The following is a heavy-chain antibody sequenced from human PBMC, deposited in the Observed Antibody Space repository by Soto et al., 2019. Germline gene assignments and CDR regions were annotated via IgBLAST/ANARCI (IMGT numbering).Heavy chain of an antibody. J-gene: IGHJ5*02. CDR3: AHRLTGIWFDT. Sequence: QITLKESGPTLVKATQTLTLTCTFSGFSLSTSGVGVGWIRQPPGKALEWLTLIYWDDDKRYSPSLKSRLTITKDTSKNPVVLRMTNMDPVDTGTYFCAHRLTGIWFDTWGQVTLVTVSA. D-gene: IGHD6-13*01. CDR2: IYWDDDK. CDR1: GFSLSTSGVG. V-gene: IGHV2-5*02.